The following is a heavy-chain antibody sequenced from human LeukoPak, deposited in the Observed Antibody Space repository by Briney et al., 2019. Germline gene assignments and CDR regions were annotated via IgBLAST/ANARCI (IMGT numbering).Heavy chain of an antibody. CDR2: IYTSGST. D-gene: IGHD2-2*01. CDR1: GGSISNYY. Sequence: SETLSLTCTVSGGSISNYYWSWIRQPAGKGLEWIGRIYTSGSTNFSPSLKSRVTMSVDASKSQFSLKLTSVTAADTAVYYCAGGLVSAEGSWFDPWGQGTLVTVSS. CDR3: AGGLVSAEGSWFDP. V-gene: IGHV4-4*07. J-gene: IGHJ5*02.